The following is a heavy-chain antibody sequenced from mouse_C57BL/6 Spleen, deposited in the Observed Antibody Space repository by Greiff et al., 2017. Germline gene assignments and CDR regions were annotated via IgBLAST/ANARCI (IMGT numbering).Heavy chain of an antibody. CDR3: ARRDGGYYHYFDY. V-gene: IGHV5-6*01. CDR2: ISSGGSYT. Sequence: EVQLVESGGDLVKPGGSLKLSCAASGFTFSSYGMSWVRQTPDKRLEWVATISSGGSYTYYPDRVKGRFTISRDNAKNTLDLQMSSLKAEDTAMDDCARRDGGYYHYFDYWGQGTTLTVSS. J-gene: IGHJ2*01. CDR1: GFTFSSYG. D-gene: IGHD2-3*01.